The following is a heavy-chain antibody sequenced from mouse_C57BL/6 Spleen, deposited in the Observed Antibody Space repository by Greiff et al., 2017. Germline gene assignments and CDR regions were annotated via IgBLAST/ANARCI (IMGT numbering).Heavy chain of an antibody. V-gene: IGHV5-9*01. D-gene: IGHD1-1*01. J-gene: IGHJ3*01. Sequence: EVQGVESGGGLVKPGGSLKLSCAASGFTFSSYTMSWVRQTPEKRLEWVATISGGGGNTYYPDSVKGRFTISRDNAKNTLYLQMSSLRSEDTALYYCARRGVYEGFAYWGQGTLVTVSA. CDR3: ARRGVYEGFAY. CDR2: ISGGGGNT. CDR1: GFTFSSYT.